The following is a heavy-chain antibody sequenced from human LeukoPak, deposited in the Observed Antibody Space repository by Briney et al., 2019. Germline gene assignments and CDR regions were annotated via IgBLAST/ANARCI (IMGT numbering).Heavy chain of an antibody. D-gene: IGHD3-22*01. CDR2: IYYSGST. CDR1: GGSISSYY. Sequence: SETLSLTCTVSGGSISSYYWSWIRQSPGKELQWIGYIYYSGSTNYNPSLKSRVTISVDTSKNQFSLKLSSVTAADTAVYYCARGTVEYYYDSSGSNWFDPWGQGTLVTVSS. J-gene: IGHJ5*02. V-gene: IGHV4-59*01. CDR3: ARGTVEYYYDSSGSNWFDP.